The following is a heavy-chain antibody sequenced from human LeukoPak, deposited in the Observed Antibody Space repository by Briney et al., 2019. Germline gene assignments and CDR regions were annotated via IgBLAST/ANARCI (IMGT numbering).Heavy chain of an antibody. V-gene: IGHV3-48*04. CDR3: ASVEGYYYDSSGSHDAFDI. CDR1: GFTFSSYS. J-gene: IGHJ3*02. D-gene: IGHD3-22*01. Sequence: GESLRLSCAASGFTFSSYSMNWVRQAPGKGLEWVSYISSSSSTIYYADSVKGRFTISRDNAKNSLYLQMNSLRAEDTAVYYCASVEGYYYDSSGSHDAFDIWGQGTMVTVSS. CDR2: ISSSSSTI.